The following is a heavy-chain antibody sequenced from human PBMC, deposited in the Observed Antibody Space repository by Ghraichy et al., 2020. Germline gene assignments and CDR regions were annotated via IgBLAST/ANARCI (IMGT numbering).Heavy chain of an antibody. CDR2: IYSGGST. Sequence: GGSLRLSCVASGFTFSSYGVNWVRQAPGKGLEWVSVIYSGGSTYYADSVKGRFTISRDNSKNTLYLQMNSLRAEDTAVYYCARADIAPARDIWGQGTMVTVSS. V-gene: IGHV3-66*01. CDR1: GFTFSSYG. CDR3: ARADIAPARDI. J-gene: IGHJ3*02. D-gene: IGHD5-12*01.